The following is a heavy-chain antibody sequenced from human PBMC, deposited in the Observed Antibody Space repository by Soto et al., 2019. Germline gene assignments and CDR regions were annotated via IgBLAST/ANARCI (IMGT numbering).Heavy chain of an antibody. Sequence: GGSLRLSCATSGLTFSNYAMSWVRQAPGGGLEWVSSMSGSSSTTYYADSVRGRFTISRDRSKNTLYLQMSGLRAEDTALYYCAKNQERELPRVIDFWGQGTLVTVSS. CDR2: MSGSSSTT. CDR3: AKNQERELPRVIDF. J-gene: IGHJ4*02. D-gene: IGHD1-7*01. V-gene: IGHV3-23*01. CDR1: GLTFSNYA.